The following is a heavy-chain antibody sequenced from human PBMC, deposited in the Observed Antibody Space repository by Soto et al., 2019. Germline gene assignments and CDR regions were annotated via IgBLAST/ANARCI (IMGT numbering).Heavy chain of an antibody. Sequence: QVQLVESGGGLVKPGGSLRLSCAASGFTFSDYDMYWIRQAPGKGLEWVSYIKTSGSTIYYADSVKGRFTISRDNARNSMSLQMRSLRAEDTAIYYCAREATLPDYAMAVWCQGTTVTASS. CDR2: IKTSGSTI. CDR1: GFTFSDYD. J-gene: IGHJ6*02. CDR3: AREATLPDYAMAV. D-gene: IGHD5-12*01. V-gene: IGHV3-11*01.